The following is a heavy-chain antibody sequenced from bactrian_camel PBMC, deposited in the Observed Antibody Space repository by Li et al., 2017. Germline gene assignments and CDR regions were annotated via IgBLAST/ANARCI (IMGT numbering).Heavy chain of an antibody. CDR2: LNKDGTT. CDR3: AAVEWHCSGAVVPLELLP. D-gene: IGHD1*01. J-gene: IGHJ6*01. V-gene: IGHV3S9*01. Sequence: HVQLVESGGGSLQVGGSLRLSCVASRYTYNSYCMGRVRQAPGNECELISSLNKDGTTYYADSVTGRFMISVDKAKNFVYLQMNNLKPEDTGMYYCAAVEWHCSGAVVPLELLPGARGPRSPSP. CDR1: RYTYNSYC.